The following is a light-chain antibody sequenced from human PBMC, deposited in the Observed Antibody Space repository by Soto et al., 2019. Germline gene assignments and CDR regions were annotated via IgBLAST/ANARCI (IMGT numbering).Light chain of an antibody. CDR2: GAS. CDR1: HGLSRN. J-gene: IGKJ3*01. CDR3: RHYNTWPFA. Sequence: EIVMTQSPATLSVSPGERATLSCGAGHGLSRNVAWYQQKPGQAPRLLIYGASTRSTGVPARFSGSGSGTDFTLTISSLQSEDFAVYYCRHYNTWPFAFGPGTKVDI. V-gene: IGKV3D-15*01.